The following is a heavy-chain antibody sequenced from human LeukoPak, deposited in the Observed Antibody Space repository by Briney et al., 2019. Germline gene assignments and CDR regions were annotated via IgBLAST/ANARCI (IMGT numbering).Heavy chain of an antibody. J-gene: IGHJ4*02. D-gene: IGHD6-6*01. V-gene: IGHV3-21*01. CDR3: ASGPLISYNSSWYPPFDF. CDR1: GFIFSSYS. CDR2: ISPSGRYI. Sequence: GGSLRLSCAASGFIFSSYSMNWVRQAPGKGLEWVSSISPSGRYIYYADSLTGRFTISRDNAKNSLYLQMNSLRAEDTAVYYCASGPLISYNSSWYPPFDFWGQGTLVTVSS.